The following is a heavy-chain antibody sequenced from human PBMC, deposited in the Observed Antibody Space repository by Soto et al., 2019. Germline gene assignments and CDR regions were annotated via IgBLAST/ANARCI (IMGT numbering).Heavy chain of an antibody. CDR1: CFTRTRIS. Sequence: APFKPCCDACCFTRTRISVHWVRQAPGQGLEWMGWINPNSGGTNYAQEFRGRVTLTRDTSISTAYMELSRLRSDDTALYYCARDYGDAFDIWGQGTIVTVSS. J-gene: IGHJ3*02. V-gene: IGHV1-2*02. CDR2: INPNSGGT. CDR3: ARDYGDAFDI. D-gene: IGHD4-17*01.